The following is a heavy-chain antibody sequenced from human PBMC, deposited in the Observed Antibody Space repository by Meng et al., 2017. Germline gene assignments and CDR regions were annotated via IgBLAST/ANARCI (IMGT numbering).Heavy chain of an antibody. CDR2: ISYDGGNK. V-gene: IGHV3-30-3*01. Sequence: QVQLVGSGGGVVRPGRSLRLSCAASGFTFSSYAMHWVRQAPGKGLEWVAVISYDGGNKYYADSVKGRFTISRDNSKDTLYLQMNSLRADDTAVYYCAKDLGGDGYSPPGDYWGQGTLVTVSS. J-gene: IGHJ4*02. D-gene: IGHD5-24*01. CDR3: AKDLGGDGYSPPGDY. CDR1: GFTFSSYA.